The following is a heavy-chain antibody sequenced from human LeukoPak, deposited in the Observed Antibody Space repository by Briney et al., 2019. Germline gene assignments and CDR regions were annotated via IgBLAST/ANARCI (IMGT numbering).Heavy chain of an antibody. CDR1: GYTFTSYG. D-gene: IGHD2-21*02. CDR2: ISAYNGNT. CDR3: ARRPPYCGGDCYADY. J-gene: IGHJ4*02. Sequence: ASVKVSCKASGYTFTSYGISWVRQGPGQGLEWMGWISAYNGNTNYAQTLQGRGTMTTDTSTSTAYMELRSLRSDDTAVYYCARRPPYCGGDCYADYWGQGTLVTVSS. V-gene: IGHV1-18*01.